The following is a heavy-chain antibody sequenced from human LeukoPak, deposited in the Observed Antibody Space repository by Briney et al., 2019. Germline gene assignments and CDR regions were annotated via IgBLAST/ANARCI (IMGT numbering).Heavy chain of an antibody. V-gene: IGHV3-64*01. CDR3: ARDAQPMVRGEVTYYFDY. CDR1: GFTFSRYA. J-gene: IGHJ4*02. CDR2: ISSNGGST. D-gene: IGHD3-10*01. Sequence: GGSLRLSCAASGFTFSRYAMHWVRQAPGKGLEYVSAISSNGGSTYYANSVKGRFTISRDNSKNTLYLQMGSLRAEDMAVYYCARDAQPMVRGEVTYYFDYWGQGTLVTVSS.